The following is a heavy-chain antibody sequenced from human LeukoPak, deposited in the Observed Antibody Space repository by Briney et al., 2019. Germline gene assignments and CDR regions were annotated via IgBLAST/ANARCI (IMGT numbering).Heavy chain of an antibody. V-gene: IGHV4-59*01. CDR2: IYYSGST. Sequence: SETLSLTCTVSGGSISSYYWSWIRQPPGKGLEWIGYIYYSGSTNYDPSLKSRVTISVDTSKNQFSLKLSSVTAADTAVYYCARVKYYYDSSGYYRIYYFDYWGREPWSPSPQ. D-gene: IGHD3-22*01. J-gene: IGHJ4*02. CDR1: GGSISSYY. CDR3: ARVKYYYDSSGYYRIYYFDY.